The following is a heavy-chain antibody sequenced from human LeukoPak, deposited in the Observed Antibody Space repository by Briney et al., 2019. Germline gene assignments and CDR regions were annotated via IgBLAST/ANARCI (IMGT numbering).Heavy chain of an antibody. V-gene: IGHV1-2*02. Sequence: ASVKVSCRATGYTFTDYYMHWVRQALGQGLEWMGWLNPNTLVTSYAQHFQGRVSMTWDTSISIGYMDLNSLTSDDTAVYYCARKDGGRDGMDVWGQGTTVTVSS. D-gene: IGHD4-23*01. CDR1: GYTFTDYY. CDR2: LNPNTLVT. CDR3: ARKDGGRDGMDV. J-gene: IGHJ6*02.